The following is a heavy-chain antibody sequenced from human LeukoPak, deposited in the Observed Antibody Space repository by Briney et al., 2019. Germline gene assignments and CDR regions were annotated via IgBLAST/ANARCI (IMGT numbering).Heavy chain of an antibody. CDR2: IYYSGST. CDR1: GGSISSSSYY. D-gene: IGHD3-10*01. J-gene: IGHJ4*02. V-gene: IGHV4-39*01. Sequence: SETLSLTCTVSGGSISSSSYYWGWIRQPPGKGLEWIGSIYYSGSTYYNPSLKSRVTISVDTSKNQFSLKLRSVTAADTAVYYCATDPLEKLWFGESGGQGTLVTVSS. CDR3: ATDPLEKLWFGES.